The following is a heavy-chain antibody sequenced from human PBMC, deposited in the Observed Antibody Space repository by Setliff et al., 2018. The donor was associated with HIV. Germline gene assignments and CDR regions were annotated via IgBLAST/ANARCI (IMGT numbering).Heavy chain of an antibody. J-gene: IGHJ3*01. CDR3: ARVPYRSAWFSGGHDAFDV. D-gene: IGHD6-19*01. Sequence: ASVKVSCKASGYTFNRYGISWVRKAPGQGLEWMGWISGYNGNTKYVKKHQGRVTMTTDTSTSTVYMELRSLRSDDTAVYYCARVPYRSAWFSGGHDAFDVWGQGRMVTVSS. CDR2: ISGYNGNT. V-gene: IGHV1-18*01. CDR1: GYTFNRYG.